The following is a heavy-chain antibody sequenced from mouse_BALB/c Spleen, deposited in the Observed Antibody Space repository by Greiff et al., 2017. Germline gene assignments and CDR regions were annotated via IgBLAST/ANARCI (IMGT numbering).Heavy chain of an antibody. CDR1: GYTFSSYW. CDR2: ILPGSGST. D-gene: IGHD1-1*01. J-gene: IGHJ4*01. Sequence: VKSAESGAELMKPGASGKISCKATGYTFSSYWIEWVKQRPGHGLEWIGEILPGSGSTNYNEKFKGKATFTADTSTNTASMQLSSMTFEDSAVYDCASPPLYGRNGYYYAMDDWGQGTSVTVAS. V-gene: IGHV1-9*01. CDR3: ASPPLYGRNGYYYAMDD.